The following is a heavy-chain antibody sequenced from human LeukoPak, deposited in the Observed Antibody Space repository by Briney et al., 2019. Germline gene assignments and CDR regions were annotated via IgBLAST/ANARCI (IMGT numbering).Heavy chain of an antibody. Sequence: SETLSLTCTVSGGSISSGGYYWSWIRQHPGKGLEWIGYIYYSGSTYYNPSLKSRVTISVDTFKNQFSLKLSSVTAADTAVYYCARVLRDYYDSSGYYYEGNWFDPWGQGTLVTVSS. CDR3: ARVLRDYYDSSGYYYEGNWFDP. V-gene: IGHV4-31*03. J-gene: IGHJ5*02. CDR2: IYYSGST. D-gene: IGHD3-22*01. CDR1: GGSISSGGYY.